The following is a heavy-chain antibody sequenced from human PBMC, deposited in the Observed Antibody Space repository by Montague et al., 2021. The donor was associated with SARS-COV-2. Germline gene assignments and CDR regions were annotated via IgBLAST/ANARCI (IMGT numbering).Heavy chain of an antibody. J-gene: IGHJ5*02. CDR3: AGTRAYGSGREGVDP. D-gene: IGHD3-10*01. CDR1: GFSLSTDGMG. V-gene: IGHV2-5*02. CDR2: IYWDDDG. Sequence: VKPTQTLTLTCIFSGFSLSTDGMGVGWIRQPPGRALEWLALIYWDDDGRYSPSLRSRLTITKDTSKNQVVLTMTNMDPVDTATYYCAGTRAYGSGREGVDPWGQGTLVTVSS.